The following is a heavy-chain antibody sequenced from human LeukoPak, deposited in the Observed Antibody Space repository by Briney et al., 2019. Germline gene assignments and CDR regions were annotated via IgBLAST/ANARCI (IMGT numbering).Heavy chain of an antibody. J-gene: IGHJ4*02. CDR1: GVTFSSYV. V-gene: IGHV3-30*06. CDR3: AREPSGAYYFDY. D-gene: IGHD4-17*01. Sequence: PGRSLRLSSAASGVTFSSYVIHCGPEAPGTGVGWGAVTGDDGSGRDYADSVKARFTISGDSSQPTFYLQMNGLRTQAPAVYYCAREPSGAYYFDYWGQGTLVTVS. CDR2: TGDDGSGR.